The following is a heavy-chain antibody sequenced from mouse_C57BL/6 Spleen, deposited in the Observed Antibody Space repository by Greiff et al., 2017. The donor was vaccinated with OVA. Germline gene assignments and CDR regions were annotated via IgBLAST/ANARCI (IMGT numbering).Heavy chain of an antibody. J-gene: IGHJ1*03. Sequence: VQLKQSGAELVKPGASVKLSCTASGFNIKDYYMHWVKQRTEQGLEWIGRIDPEDGETKYAPKFQGQATITADTSSNTAYLQLSSLTSEDTAVDYGARGGSSYVGYFDVWGTGTTVTVSS. V-gene: IGHV14-2*01. CDR3: ARGGSSYVGYFDV. CDR2: IDPEDGET. CDR1: GFNIKDYY. D-gene: IGHD1-1*01.